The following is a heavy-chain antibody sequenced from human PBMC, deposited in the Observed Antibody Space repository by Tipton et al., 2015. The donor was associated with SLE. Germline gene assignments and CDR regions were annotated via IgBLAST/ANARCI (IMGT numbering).Heavy chain of an antibody. CDR2: LNWNAGST. CDR3: AREIRNGYFDL. J-gene: IGHJ2*01. CDR1: GFTFDDYG. D-gene: IGHD1-14*01. Sequence: SLRLSCAASGFTFDDYGMSWVRQVPGKGLEWVSSLNWNAGSTGYVDSVKGRFTISTDNSKKTLYLHMSSLSPEDTAVYYCAREIRNGYFDLWGRGTLVTVSS. V-gene: IGHV3-20*04.